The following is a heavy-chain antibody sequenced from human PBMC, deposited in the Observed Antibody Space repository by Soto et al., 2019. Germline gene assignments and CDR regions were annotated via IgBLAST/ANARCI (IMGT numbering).Heavy chain of an antibody. Sequence: AVKLSCKAWVSTFARYAISWVRQAPGQGLEWMGGIIPIFGTANYAQKFQGRVTITADESTSTAYMELSSLRSEDTAVYYCARGLTLFTEAKYYHAMDSWG. CDR1: VSTFARYA. CDR2: IIPIFGTA. D-gene: IGHD3-9*01. J-gene: IGHJ6*02. V-gene: IGHV1-69*13. CDR3: ARGLTLFTEAKYYHAMDS.